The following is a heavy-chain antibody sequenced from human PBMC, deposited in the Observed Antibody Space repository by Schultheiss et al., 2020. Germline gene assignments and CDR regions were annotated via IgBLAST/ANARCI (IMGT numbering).Heavy chain of an antibody. Sequence: SETLSLTCTVSGGSISGYYWSWIRQPPGKGLEWIGYIYYSGSTNYNPSLKSRVTMSVDTSKNQFSLKLNSVTAADTAMYYCARMGSGSSPVKIWGQGTLVTVSS. CDR3: ARMGSGSSPVKI. CDR2: IYYSGST. V-gene: IGHV4-59*01. D-gene: IGHD3-10*01. CDR1: GGSISGYY. J-gene: IGHJ4*02.